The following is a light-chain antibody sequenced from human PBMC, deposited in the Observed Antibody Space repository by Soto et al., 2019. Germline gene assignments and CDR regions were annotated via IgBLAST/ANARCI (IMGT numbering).Light chain of an antibody. CDR2: GAS. J-gene: IGKJ2*01. Sequence: EIVMTQSPANLSVSPGERATLSCRASQSVSSNLAWYQQKPGKGPRLLIYGASTRATGLPARFSGSGSGTEFPLTISSLQSEDFAVNYCQQYNKWPPYTFGQGTKVEIK. CDR1: QSVSSN. V-gene: IGKV3-15*01. CDR3: QQYNKWPPYT.